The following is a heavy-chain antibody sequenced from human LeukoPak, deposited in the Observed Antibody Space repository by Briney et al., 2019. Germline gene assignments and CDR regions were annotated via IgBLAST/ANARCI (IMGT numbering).Heavy chain of an antibody. CDR2: ISTYNGKT. V-gene: IGHV1-18*01. J-gene: IGHJ4*02. CDR1: GYTFTSYG. CDR3: ARDTYNSGWCSDY. Sequence: ASVKVSCKTSGYTFTSYGISWVRQAPGHGLEWMGWISTYNGKTNYAQNLQGRIIMTTDTSTSTAYMELRSLRSDDTAAYYCARDTYNSGWCSDYWGQGTLVTVSS. D-gene: IGHD6-19*01.